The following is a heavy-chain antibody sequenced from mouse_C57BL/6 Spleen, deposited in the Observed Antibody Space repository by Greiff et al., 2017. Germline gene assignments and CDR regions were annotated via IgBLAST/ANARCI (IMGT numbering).Heavy chain of an antibody. D-gene: IGHD1-1*01. J-gene: IGHJ4*01. CDR1: GFTFSDYG. CDR2: ISSGSSTI. CDR3: ARNVLAPYYYAMDY. V-gene: IGHV5-17*01. Sequence: VQLKESGGGLVKPGGSLKLSCAASGFTFSDYGMHWVRQAPEKGLEWVAYISSGSSTIYYADTVKGRFTISRDNAKNTLFLQMTSLRSEDTAMYYCARNVLAPYYYAMDYWGQGTSVTVSS.